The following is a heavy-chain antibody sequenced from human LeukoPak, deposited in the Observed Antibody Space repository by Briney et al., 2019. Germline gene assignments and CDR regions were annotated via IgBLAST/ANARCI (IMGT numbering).Heavy chain of an antibody. CDR2: INSDGSST. CDR1: GFTFSSYW. J-gene: IGHJ3*02. CDR3: VRTYSNRGFDI. D-gene: IGHD6-13*01. V-gene: IGHV3-74*01. Sequence: GGSLRLSCAASGFTFSSYWMHWVRQAPGKGLVWVSRINSDGSSTTYADSVKGRFTISRDNAKNTLYLQMNSLRAEDTAVYYCVRTYSNRGFDIWGRGTMVTVSS.